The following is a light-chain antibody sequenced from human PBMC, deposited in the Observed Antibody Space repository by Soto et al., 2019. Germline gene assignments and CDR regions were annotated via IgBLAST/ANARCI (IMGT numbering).Light chain of an antibody. CDR3: HQSYSSLVYT. V-gene: IGKV1-12*01. Sequence: DIPMTQSPSSVSASVGDRVTITCRASQAIDSWLAWYQQKPGEAPKLLIFTGSLLHSGVPSRFSGSGSGTDFTLTINSLQPEDSATYYCHQSYSSLVYTFGPGTKLEIK. CDR2: TGS. J-gene: IGKJ2*01. CDR1: QAIDSW.